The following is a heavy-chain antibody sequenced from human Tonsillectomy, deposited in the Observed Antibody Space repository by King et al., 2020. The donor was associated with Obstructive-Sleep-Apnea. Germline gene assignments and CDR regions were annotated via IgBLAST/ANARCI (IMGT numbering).Heavy chain of an antibody. J-gene: IGHJ6*02. Sequence: VQLVESGGGVVQPGRSLRLSFAASGFPFSNYAGHWVRQAPGQGLGWLAVISYDGTNEFYADSGKGRLTISRVNSKNTLCLQMNSLRAEDTAVYYCARDSYYYYGSGIYGYYFGMDVWGQGTTVTVSS. CDR1: GFPFSNYA. CDR2: ISYDGTNE. V-gene: IGHV3-30*04. CDR3: ARDSYYYYGSGIYGYYFGMDV. D-gene: IGHD3-10*01.